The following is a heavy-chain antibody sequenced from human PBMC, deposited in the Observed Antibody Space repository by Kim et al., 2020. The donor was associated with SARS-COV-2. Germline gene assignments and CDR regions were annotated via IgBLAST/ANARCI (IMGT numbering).Heavy chain of an antibody. CDR1: GFTFGDYA. CDR2: IRSKAYGGTT. Sequence: GGSLRLSCIASGFTFGDYAMNWFRQAPGKGLEWVGFIRSKAYGGTTEYAASVKGRFTISRDDSKSIAYLQMNSLKTEDTAMYYCTLSFSSTSSLGGYWGQGTLVTVSS. D-gene: IGHD2-2*01. CDR3: TLSFSSTSSLGGY. J-gene: IGHJ4*02. V-gene: IGHV3-49*03.